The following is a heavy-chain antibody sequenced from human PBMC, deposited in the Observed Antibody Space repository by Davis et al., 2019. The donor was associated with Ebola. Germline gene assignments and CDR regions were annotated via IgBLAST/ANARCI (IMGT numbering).Heavy chain of an antibody. J-gene: IGHJ6*02. D-gene: IGHD4-17*01. Sequence: SVKVSCKASGYTFTSYAISWVRQAPGQGLEWMGGIIPIFGTANYAQKFQGRVTITADESTSTAYMKLSSLRSEDTAVYYCARDHATTVTDYYYYGMDVWGQGTTVTVSS. CDR1: GYTFTSYA. CDR2: IIPIFGTA. V-gene: IGHV1-69*13. CDR3: ARDHATTVTDYYYYGMDV.